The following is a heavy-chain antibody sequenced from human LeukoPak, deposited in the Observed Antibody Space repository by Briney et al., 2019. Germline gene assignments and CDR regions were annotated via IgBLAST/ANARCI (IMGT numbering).Heavy chain of an antibody. V-gene: IGHV3-30*02. CDR3: AKGTRIAAADVAFDI. D-gene: IGHD6-13*01. CDR2: IRYDGSNK. Sequence: GGSLRLSCAASGFTFSSYSMHWVRQAPGKGLEWVACIRYDGSNKYYADSVKGRFTISRDNSKNTLYLQMNSLRAEDTAVYYCAKGTRIAAADVAFDIWGQGTMVTVSS. J-gene: IGHJ3*02. CDR1: GFTFSSYS.